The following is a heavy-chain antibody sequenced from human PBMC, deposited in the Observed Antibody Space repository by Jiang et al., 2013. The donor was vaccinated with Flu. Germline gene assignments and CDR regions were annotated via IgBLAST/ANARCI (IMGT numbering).Heavy chain of an antibody. CDR2: IYHSGST. Sequence: LLKPSETLSLTCGVSGESFSAYYWRWIRQPPGKGLEWIGSIYHSGSTYYNPSLKSRVTISVDTSKNQFSLKLSSVTAADTAVYYCARHYLVEWELLPSHFDYWGQGTLVTVSS. D-gene: IGHD1-26*01. J-gene: IGHJ4*02. CDR1: GESFSAYY. V-gene: IGHV4-38-2*01. CDR3: ARHYLVEWELLPSHFDY.